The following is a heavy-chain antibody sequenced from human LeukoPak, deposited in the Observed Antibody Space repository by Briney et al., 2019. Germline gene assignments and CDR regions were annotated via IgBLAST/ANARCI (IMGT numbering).Heavy chain of an antibody. D-gene: IGHD4-17*01. CDR3: ARDVHGDYGSGWFDP. CDR1: GGTFNNSA. CDR2: IMPLFGTA. J-gene: IGHJ5*02. Sequence: ASVKVSCKTSGGTFNNSAISWVRQASGQGLEWLGGIMPLFGTAGYAQKFQGRVTITKDESTRTVYLELTSLTSDDTAVYYCARDVHGDYGSGWFDPWGQGTLVSVSS. V-gene: IGHV1-69*05.